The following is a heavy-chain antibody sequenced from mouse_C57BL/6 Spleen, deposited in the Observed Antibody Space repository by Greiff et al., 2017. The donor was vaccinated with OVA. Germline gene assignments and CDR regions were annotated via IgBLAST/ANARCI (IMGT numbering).Heavy chain of an antibody. CDR2: IDPSDSET. D-gene: IGHD2-14*01. CDR3: ARGGTSPWFAY. Sequence: VQLQQPGAELVRPGSPVKLSCKASGYTFTSYWMHWVKQRPIQGLEWIGNIDPSDSETHYNQKFKDKATLTVDKSSSTAYMQLSSLASEDSAVYYCARGGTSPWFAYWGQGTLVTVSA. V-gene: IGHV1-52*01. CDR1: GYTFTSYW. J-gene: IGHJ3*01.